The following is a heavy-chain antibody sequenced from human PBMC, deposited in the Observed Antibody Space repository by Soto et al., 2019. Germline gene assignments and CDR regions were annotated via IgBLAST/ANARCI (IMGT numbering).Heavy chain of an antibody. D-gene: IGHD3-9*01. CDR1: YGSFSGFY. J-gene: IGHJ3*02. CDR2: INHSGST. Sequence: SETMSLTCAVEYGSFSGFYWSRIRQPPGKGLEWIGEINHSGSTNYNPSLKSRVTISVDTSKNQFSLKLSSVTAADTAVYYCARGPVRYFDWLPGYAFDIWGQGTMVTVSS. CDR3: ARGPVRYFDWLPGYAFDI. V-gene: IGHV4-34*01.